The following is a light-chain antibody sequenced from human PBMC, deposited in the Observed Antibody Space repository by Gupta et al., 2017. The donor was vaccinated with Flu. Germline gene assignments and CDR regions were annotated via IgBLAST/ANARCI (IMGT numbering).Light chain of an antibody. J-gene: IGLJ1*01. CDR1: SSNIGPNT. V-gene: IGLV1-44*01. CDR3: AAWDDRLHAYV. Sequence: QSVVTQPPSASGTPGQRVTVSCSGSSSNIGPNTVTWYQLLPGTVPKLLIYDNDQRPSGVPDRFSGSKSGSSASLVISGLRSEDEADFFCAAWDDRLHAYVFGTGTKVTVL. CDR2: DND.